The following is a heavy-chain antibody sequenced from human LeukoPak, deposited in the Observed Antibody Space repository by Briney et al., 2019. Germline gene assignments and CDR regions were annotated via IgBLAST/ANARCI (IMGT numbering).Heavy chain of an antibody. V-gene: IGHV4-39*01. CDR1: GGSISSSSYC. CDR3: AKVILTPQTPYNWFDP. J-gene: IGHJ5*02. D-gene: IGHD3-10*01. Sequence: SETLSLTCTVSGGSISSSSYCWGWIRQPPGKGLEWIGTIYYSGSTYYNPSLKSRVTISVDTSKNQFSLKLSSVTAADTAVYYCAKVILTPQTPYNWFDPWGQGTLVTVSS. CDR2: IYYSGST.